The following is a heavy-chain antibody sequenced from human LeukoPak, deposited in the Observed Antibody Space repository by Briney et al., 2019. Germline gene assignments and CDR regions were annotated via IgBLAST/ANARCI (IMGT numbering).Heavy chain of an antibody. CDR2: ISPYTGKT. CDR3: ARDPTNSVYDSTPYYIDN. D-gene: IGHD5/OR15-5a*01. Sequence: ASVKVSCKASGYTFDTYGLTWVRQAPGQGLEWMGWISPYTGKTRYPAKFQGRLTMTTDTSTSTGFIELRNLTSDDTAVYFCARDPTNSVYDSTPYYIDNWGHGTLVTVAS. V-gene: IGHV1-18*01. CDR1: GYTFDTYG. J-gene: IGHJ4*01.